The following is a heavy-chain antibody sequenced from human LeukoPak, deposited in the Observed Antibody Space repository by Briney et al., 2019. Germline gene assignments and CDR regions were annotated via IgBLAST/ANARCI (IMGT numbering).Heavy chain of an antibody. Sequence: GGSLRLSCAASGFTFSSYAMTWVRQAPGKGLEWVSAISGSGGSTYYADSVKGRFTISRDNSKNTLYLQMNSLRAEDTAVYYCAKDPEYSSGWYLDYWGQGTLVTVSS. CDR3: AKDPEYSSGWYLDY. D-gene: IGHD6-19*01. V-gene: IGHV3-23*01. J-gene: IGHJ4*02. CDR1: GFTFSSYA. CDR2: ISGSGGST.